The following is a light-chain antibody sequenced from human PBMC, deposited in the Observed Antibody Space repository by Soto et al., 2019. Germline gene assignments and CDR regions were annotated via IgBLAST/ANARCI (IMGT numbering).Light chain of an antibody. CDR2: AAT. Sequence: DIQMTQSPSSLSASVGDRVTITCRASQSISSYLNWYQHKPGKAPNLLIYAATTLQSGVPSRFSGSGYGTDFTLTISSLQPEDFATYYCQQSYSNPRTFGQGTKVEIK. J-gene: IGKJ1*01. CDR1: QSISSY. CDR3: QQSYSNPRT. V-gene: IGKV1-39*01.